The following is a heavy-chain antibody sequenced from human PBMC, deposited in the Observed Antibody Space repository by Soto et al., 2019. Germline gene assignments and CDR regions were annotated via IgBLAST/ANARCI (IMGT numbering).Heavy chain of an antibody. D-gene: IGHD4-4*01. CDR3: ARGPESNSDDYYYYMDV. Sequence: ASVKVSFKASGYSFTSYDINWVRQATGQGLEWMGWMNPNSGNTGYAQKFQGRVTMTRNTSISTAYMELSSLRSEDTAVYYCARGPESNSDDYYYYMDVWGKGTTVTVSS. V-gene: IGHV1-8*01. CDR1: GYSFTSYD. J-gene: IGHJ6*03. CDR2: MNPNSGNT.